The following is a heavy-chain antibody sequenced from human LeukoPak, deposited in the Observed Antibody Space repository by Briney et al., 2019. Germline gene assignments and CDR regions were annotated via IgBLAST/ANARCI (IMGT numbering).Heavy chain of an antibody. CDR2: ISGTGGST. V-gene: IGHV3-23*01. Sequence: GGSLRLSCAASGFTFKNYDMSWVRQAAGKGLEWVSAISGTGGSTYYADSVKGRFTISRDNSKNTLYVQMNSLRAEDTAVYYCAKRVRADPKFYYFDYWGQGTLVTVSS. J-gene: IGHJ4*02. CDR3: AKRVRADPKFYYFDY. D-gene: IGHD6-19*01. CDR1: GFTFKNYD.